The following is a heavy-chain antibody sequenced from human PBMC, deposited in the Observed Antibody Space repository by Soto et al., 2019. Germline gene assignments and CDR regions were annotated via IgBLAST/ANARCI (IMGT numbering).Heavy chain of an antibody. Sequence: EVQLVESGGGLVQPGRSLRLSCAASGFTFDDYAMHWVRQAPGKGLEWVSGISWNSGSIGYADSVKGRFTISRDNAKNSLYVQMNSLRAEDTAWYYGAKDPRRYFDYWGQGTLVTVSS. V-gene: IGHV3-9*01. CDR1: GFTFDDYA. J-gene: IGHJ4*02. CDR2: ISWNSGSI. CDR3: AKDPRRYFDY.